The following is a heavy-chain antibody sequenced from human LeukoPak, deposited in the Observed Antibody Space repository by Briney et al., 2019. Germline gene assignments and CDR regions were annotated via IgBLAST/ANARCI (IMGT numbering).Heavy chain of an antibody. CDR3: ASQAYYYDSSGDDTNYYYYGMDV. CDR1: GGTFSSYA. J-gene: IGHJ6*02. V-gene: IGHV1-69*19. Sequence: SVKVSCKASGGTFSSYAVSWVRQAPGQGLEWMGGIIPIFGTANYAQKFQGRVTITADESTSTAYMELSSLRSEDTTVYYCASQAYYYDSSGDDTNYYYYGMDVWGQGTTVTVSS. D-gene: IGHD3-22*01. CDR2: IIPIFGTA.